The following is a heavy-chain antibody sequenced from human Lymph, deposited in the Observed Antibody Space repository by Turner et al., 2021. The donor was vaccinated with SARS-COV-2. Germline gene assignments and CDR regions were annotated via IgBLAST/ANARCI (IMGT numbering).Heavy chain of an antibody. CDR3: ARDSPYCSSTSCYDL. D-gene: IGHD2-2*01. Sequence: QVQLLQSSAEVNMPGSSVKVSCKASVGTFSSYAITCVRQAPGQGLEWMGGIIPSLAIANYAQKFQGRVTITADKSTSTAYMELSSLRSEDTAVYYCARDSPYCSSTSCYDLWGQGTLVTVSS. J-gene: IGHJ5*02. V-gene: IGHV1-69*10. CDR2: IIPSLAIA. CDR1: VGTFSSYA.